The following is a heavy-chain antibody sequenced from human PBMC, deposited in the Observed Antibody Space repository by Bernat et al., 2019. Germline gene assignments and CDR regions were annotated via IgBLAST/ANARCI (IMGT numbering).Heavy chain of an antibody. Sequence: QVQLQESGPGLVKPSQTLSLTCTVSGGSISSGDYFWSWIRQHPGKGLEWIGYIYYSGDIYYNASLKSRVTLSVDTSKNQFSLKLSSVTAADTAVYYCARAARDGYNNNWYFDLWGRGTLVTVSS. V-gene: IGHV4-31*03. CDR3: ARAARDGYNNNWYFDL. D-gene: IGHD5-24*01. J-gene: IGHJ2*01. CDR2: IYYSGDI. CDR1: GGSISSGDYF.